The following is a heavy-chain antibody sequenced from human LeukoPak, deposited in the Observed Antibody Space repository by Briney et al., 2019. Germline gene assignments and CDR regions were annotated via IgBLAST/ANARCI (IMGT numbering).Heavy chain of an antibody. Sequence: PSETLSLTCTVSGGSISSSSYYWGWIRQPPGKGLEWIGSIYYSGSTYYNPSLKSRVTISVDTSKNQFSLKLSSVTAADTAVYYCARHSNYYGSGSYLSPVDYWGQGTLVTVSS. CDR1: GGSISSSSYY. J-gene: IGHJ4*02. V-gene: IGHV4-39*01. D-gene: IGHD3-10*01. CDR2: IYYSGST. CDR3: ARHSNYYGSGSYLSPVDY.